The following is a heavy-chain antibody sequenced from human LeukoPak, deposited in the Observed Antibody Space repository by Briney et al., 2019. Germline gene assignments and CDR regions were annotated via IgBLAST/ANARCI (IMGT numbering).Heavy chain of an antibody. Sequence: SETLSLTCTVSGDSITSFYWTWIRQPPGKGLECIGYIYYSGITRYNPSLTTRATMSAETPKNQFSLKLSSMTAEDTAVYYCARMAQNSYIRGRPIDYWGQGTLVTVSS. V-gene: IGHV4-59*01. CDR2: IYYSGIT. D-gene: IGHD3-16*01. J-gene: IGHJ4*02. CDR1: GDSITSFY. CDR3: ARMAQNSYIRGRPIDY.